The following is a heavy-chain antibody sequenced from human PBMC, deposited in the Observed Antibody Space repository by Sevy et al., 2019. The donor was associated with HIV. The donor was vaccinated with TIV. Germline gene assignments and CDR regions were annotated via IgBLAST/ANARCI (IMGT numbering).Heavy chain of an antibody. CDR2: IRYDGSTK. CDR1: GFTFSSHG. V-gene: IGHV3-30*02. CDR3: AKDLTVRYSTSSGDFDY. D-gene: IGHD6-6*01. J-gene: IGHJ4*02. Sequence: GGSLRLSCAASGFTFSSHGMHWVRQAPGKGPEWVAVIRYDGSTKYYADSVKGRFTISRDNSKNTLFLQLNTLRVEDTALYYCAKDLTVRYSTSSGDFDYWGQGSLVTVSS.